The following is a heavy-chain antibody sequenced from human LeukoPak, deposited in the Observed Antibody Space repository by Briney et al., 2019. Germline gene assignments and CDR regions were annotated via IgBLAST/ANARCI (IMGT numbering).Heavy chain of an antibody. Sequence: ASVKASCTASGYTFTSYGISWVRQAPGQGLEWMGWISAYNGNTNYAQKLQGRVTMTTDTSTSTAYMELRSLRSDDTAVYYCARDRRGYSSGWYRAPNWFDPWGQGTLVTVSS. V-gene: IGHV1-18*01. CDR2: ISAYNGNT. J-gene: IGHJ5*02. CDR3: ARDRRGYSSGWYRAPNWFDP. D-gene: IGHD6-19*01. CDR1: GYTFTSYG.